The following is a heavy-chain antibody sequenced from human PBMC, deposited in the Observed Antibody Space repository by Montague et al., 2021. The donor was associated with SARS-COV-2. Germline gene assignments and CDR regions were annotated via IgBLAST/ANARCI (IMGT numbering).Heavy chain of an antibody. CDR2: IYTSGST. CDR1: GGSISSYY. V-gene: IGHV4-4*07. CDR3: ARGALFYDSSGYYSDAFDI. Sequence: SETLSLTCTVSGGSISSYYWNWIRQSAGKGLEWIGRIYTSGSTNYDPSLKSRVTMSVDTSKNQFSLKLSSVAAADTAVCYCARGALFYDSSGYYSDAFDIWGQGTMVTVPS. J-gene: IGHJ3*02. D-gene: IGHD3-22*01.